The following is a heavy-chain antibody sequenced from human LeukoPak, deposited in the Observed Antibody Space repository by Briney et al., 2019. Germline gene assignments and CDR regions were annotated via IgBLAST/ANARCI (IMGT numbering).Heavy chain of an antibody. CDR2: ISGSGGTT. J-gene: IGHJ3*02. Sequence: RGSLRLSCAASGFIFSSYAMSWVRQAPGKGLEWVSAISGSGGTTYYADSVKGRFTISRDNSKNTLYLQMNSLRAEDTAVYYCAKDVGYRSPNAFDIWGQGTMVTVSS. D-gene: IGHD6-25*01. V-gene: IGHV3-23*01. CDR1: GFIFSSYA. CDR3: AKDVGYRSPNAFDI.